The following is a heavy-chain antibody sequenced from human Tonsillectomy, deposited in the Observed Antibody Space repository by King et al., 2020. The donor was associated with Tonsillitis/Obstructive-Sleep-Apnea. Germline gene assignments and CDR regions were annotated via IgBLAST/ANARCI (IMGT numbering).Heavy chain of an antibody. J-gene: IGHJ4*02. CDR3: VRGPTTRGFDY. CDR2: INHSGST. Sequence: VQLQQWGAGLLKPSETLSLTCVVYGGSFSGYYWSWIRQPPGKGLEWIGEINHSGSTNYNPSLKSRVTISVDTSKNQFSLKLSSVTAADTAVYYCVRGPTTRGFDYWGQATLVTVSS. CDR1: GGSFSGYY. V-gene: IGHV4-34*01. D-gene: IGHD4-17*01.